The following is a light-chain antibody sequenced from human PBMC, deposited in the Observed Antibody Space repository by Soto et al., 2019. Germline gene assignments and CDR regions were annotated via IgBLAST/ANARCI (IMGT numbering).Light chain of an antibody. CDR2: GSY. Sequence: QSVLTQPPSVSGAPGQRVTVSCSGTSSNIGAGYDVHWYQQVPGTAPKLLVYGSYNRPSGVPDRFSGSKSGTSASLAITGLQAEDEADFYCQSYDSSLSAWVFGTGTKLTVL. V-gene: IGLV1-40*01. J-gene: IGLJ1*01. CDR1: SSNIGAGYD. CDR3: QSYDSSLSAWV.